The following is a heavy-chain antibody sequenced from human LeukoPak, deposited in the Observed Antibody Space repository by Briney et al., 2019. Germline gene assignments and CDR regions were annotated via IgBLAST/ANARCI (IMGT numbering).Heavy chain of an antibody. Sequence: ASVKVSCKASGYTFTSYGISWVRQAPGQGLEWMGWISAYNGNTNYAQKLQGRVTMTTDTSTSTAYMELRSLRSDDTAVYYCARDLPAYYYDSSGYLYDYWGQGTLVTVSS. D-gene: IGHD3-22*01. V-gene: IGHV1-18*01. J-gene: IGHJ4*02. CDR3: ARDLPAYYYDSSGYLYDY. CDR1: GYTFTSYG. CDR2: ISAYNGNT.